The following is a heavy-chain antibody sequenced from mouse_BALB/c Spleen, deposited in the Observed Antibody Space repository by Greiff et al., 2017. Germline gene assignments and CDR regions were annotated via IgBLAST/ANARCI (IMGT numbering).Heavy chain of an antibody. V-gene: IGHV1S81*02. CDR1: GYTFTSYY. CDR3: TRYDGYYVRYFDV. Sequence: QVQLQQSGAELVKPGASVKLSCKASGYTFTSYYMYWVKQRPGQGLEWIGEINPSNGGTNFNEKFKSKATLTVDKSSSTAYMQLSSLTSEDSAVYYCTRYDGYYVRYFDVWGAGTTVTVSS. CDR2: INPSNGGT. J-gene: IGHJ1*01. D-gene: IGHD2-3*01.